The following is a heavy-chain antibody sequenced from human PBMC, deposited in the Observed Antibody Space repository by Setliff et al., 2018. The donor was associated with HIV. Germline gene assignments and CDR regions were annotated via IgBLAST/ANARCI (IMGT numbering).Heavy chain of an antibody. CDR3: ARLGRAIDDGGSSVRLDF. CDR1: DDSFTNYD. Sequence: PSETLSLTCVVSDDSFTNYDWTWIRQSPGKVLQWIGSISSTGTTNYSPSLRSRVTISIETSNTRFSLWLRSVTASDTATYYCARLGRAIDDGGSSVRLDFWGQGVLVTVSS. V-gene: IGHV4-4*08. D-gene: IGHD2-15*01. J-gene: IGHJ4*02. CDR2: ISSTGTT.